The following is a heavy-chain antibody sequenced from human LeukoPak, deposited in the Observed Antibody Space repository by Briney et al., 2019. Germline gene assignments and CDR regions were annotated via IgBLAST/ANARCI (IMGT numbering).Heavy chain of an antibody. Sequence: GESLKISCKGSGYSFTSYWIAWVRQMPGKDLEWMGIIYPGDSDTTYSPSFQGQVTISVVKSISTAYLQWSSLKASDTAMYYCARRVPDYGVETFDYWGQGTLVTVSS. V-gene: IGHV5-51*01. J-gene: IGHJ4*02. D-gene: IGHD4-17*01. CDR3: ARRVPDYGVETFDY. CDR2: IYPGDSDT. CDR1: GYSFTSYW.